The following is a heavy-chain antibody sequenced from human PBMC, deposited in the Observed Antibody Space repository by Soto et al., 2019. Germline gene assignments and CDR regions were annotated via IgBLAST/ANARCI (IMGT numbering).Heavy chain of an antibody. J-gene: IGHJ6*02. V-gene: IGHV3-30*18. CDR1: GFTFSSYG. Sequence: ESGGGVVPPGRSLRLSCAASGFTFSSYGMHWVRQTPGKGLEWVAVISYDGRNKYYADSVKGRFTISRDNSKNTLYLQMDSLRAEDTAVYYCPKGRTEGGTIFGVAVGRNYGMDVWGQGTTVTASS. CDR3: PKGRTEGGTIFGVAVGRNYGMDV. D-gene: IGHD3-3*01. CDR2: ISYDGRNK.